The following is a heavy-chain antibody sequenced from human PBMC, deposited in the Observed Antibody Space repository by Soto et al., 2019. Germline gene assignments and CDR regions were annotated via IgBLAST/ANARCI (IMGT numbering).Heavy chain of an antibody. CDR2: IYYTGNT. CDR1: GGSISSSSYS. D-gene: IGHD2-15*01. Sequence: AWETLSLTCTVSGGSISSSSYSWSWIRQHPGKGWEWIGYIYYTGNTYYNPSLKSRVSISIDTSKNQFSLNPSAVTAADTAVYFCSLVPYRDSAWLDSRGQGTLLTVSS. J-gene: IGHJ5*01. CDR3: SLVPYRDSAWLDS. V-gene: IGHV4-31*03.